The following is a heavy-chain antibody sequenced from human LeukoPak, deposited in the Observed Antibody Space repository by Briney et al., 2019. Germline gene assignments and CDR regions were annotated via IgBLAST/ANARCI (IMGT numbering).Heavy chain of an antibody. CDR1: GFTFSSYA. CDR2: ISSNGGST. Sequence: GGSLRLSCAASGFTFSSYAMHWVRQAPGKGLEYVSAISSNGGSTYYANSVKGRFAISRDNSKNTLYLQTGSLRAEDMAVYYCARASLPAGGGLAFDIWGQGTMVTVSS. CDR3: ARASLPAGGGLAFDI. D-gene: IGHD3-16*01. J-gene: IGHJ3*02. V-gene: IGHV3-64*01.